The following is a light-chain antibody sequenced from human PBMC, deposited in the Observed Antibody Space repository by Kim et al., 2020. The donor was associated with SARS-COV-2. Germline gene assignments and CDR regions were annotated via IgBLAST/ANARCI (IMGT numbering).Light chain of an antibody. CDR2: DAS. Sequence: LALSPGERATLSCRASQSVATYLAWYQQKPGQAPRLLIYDASKRATGIPARFRGSGSGTDFTLTIGTLEPEDSAVYYCQQRGNFGQGTRLEIK. V-gene: IGKV3-11*01. J-gene: IGKJ5*01. CDR1: QSVATY. CDR3: QQRGN.